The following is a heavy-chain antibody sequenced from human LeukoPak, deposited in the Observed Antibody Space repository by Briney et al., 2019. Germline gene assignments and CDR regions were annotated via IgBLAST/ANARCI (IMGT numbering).Heavy chain of an antibody. V-gene: IGHV4-39*07. D-gene: IGHD6-13*01. Sequence: PSETLSLTCTVSSASISSSSYYWGWIRQPPGKGLEWIGSIYYSVSTYYNPSLKSRVTISVDTSKNKFSLKLSSVTAADTAVYYCASSSWAWVDYWGQGTLVTVSS. CDR1: SASISSSSYY. CDR3: ASSSWAWVDY. J-gene: IGHJ4*02. CDR2: IYYSVST.